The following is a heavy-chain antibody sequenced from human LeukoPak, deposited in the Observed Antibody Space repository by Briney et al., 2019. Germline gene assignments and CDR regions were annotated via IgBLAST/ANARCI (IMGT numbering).Heavy chain of an antibody. CDR3: ASAEPRGSNWYPY. CDR1: GGSISSNNW. Sequence: PSGTLSLTCAVSGGSISSNNWWWSCVRQPPGKGLECIGEIYHSGSTNYNPSLKSRVTISVDKSNNQFSLKLTSVTAADTAVYYCASAEPRGSNWYPYWGQGTLVTVSS. J-gene: IGHJ4*02. V-gene: IGHV4-4*02. D-gene: IGHD6-13*01. CDR2: IYHSGST.